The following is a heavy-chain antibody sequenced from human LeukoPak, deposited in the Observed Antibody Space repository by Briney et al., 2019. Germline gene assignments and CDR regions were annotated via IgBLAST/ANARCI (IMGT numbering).Heavy chain of an antibody. CDR2: IIPMFGTA. CDR1: GGTFSSYA. CDR3: ARVPSSGYSYGWHFDY. V-gene: IGHV1-69*13. Sequence: SVKVSCKASGGTFSSYAISWVRPAPAQGLEWVGGIIPMFGTANYAQKFQGRVTITAEEHTSTAYMELSRLRSEDTAVYYCARVPSSGYSYGWHFDYWGQGTLVTVSS. D-gene: IGHD5-18*01. J-gene: IGHJ4*02.